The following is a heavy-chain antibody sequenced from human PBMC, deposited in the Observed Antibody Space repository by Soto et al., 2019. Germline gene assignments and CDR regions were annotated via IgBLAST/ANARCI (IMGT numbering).Heavy chain of an antibody. D-gene: IGHD2-15*01. J-gene: IGHJ5*02. V-gene: IGHV3-11*06. Sequence: QGQLVESGGGLVKPGGSLRLSCAASGFSFSGYYMTWIRQAPGKGLECISYISISGTDINYADSVKGRFTISRDNVKNSLYLQMNNLSADDTAVYYCAREVVVARTWGFDPWGQGTLVTVSS. CDR2: ISISGTDI. CDR3: AREVVVARTWGFDP. CDR1: GFSFSGYY.